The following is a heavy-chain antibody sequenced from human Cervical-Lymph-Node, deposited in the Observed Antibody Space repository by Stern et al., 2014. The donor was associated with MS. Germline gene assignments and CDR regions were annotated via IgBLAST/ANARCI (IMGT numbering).Heavy chain of an antibody. V-gene: IGHV3-53*01. CDR3: ARAILGVNTAAMAPDAFDT. J-gene: IGHJ3*02. CDR2: IYTDDST. D-gene: IGHD3-16*01. Sequence: EVQLVESGGGLIQPGGSLRLSCAAPGFTVSNNYMSWVRQAPGKGLELVSLIYTDDSTYYAGSVKGRFTISRDSSTNKLFLLMNSLRAEDTAVDYCARAILGVNTAAMAPDAFDTWGQGTMVTVSS. CDR1: GFTVSNNY.